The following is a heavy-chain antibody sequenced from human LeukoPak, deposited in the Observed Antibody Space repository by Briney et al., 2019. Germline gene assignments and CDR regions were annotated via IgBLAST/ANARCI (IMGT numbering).Heavy chain of an antibody. V-gene: IGHV1-18*01. J-gene: IGHJ6*02. CDR2: VSAYDGST. CDR1: GHSFTSYG. Sequence: ASVKVSCKASGHSFTSYGFTWVRRAPGQALEWMGWVSAYDGSTNYAQKIRGRVTMTTDASKNTVYMELRSLRFDDTAVYYCARGGRDGMDVWGQGTTVTVSS. D-gene: IGHD3-10*01. CDR3: ARGGRDGMDV.